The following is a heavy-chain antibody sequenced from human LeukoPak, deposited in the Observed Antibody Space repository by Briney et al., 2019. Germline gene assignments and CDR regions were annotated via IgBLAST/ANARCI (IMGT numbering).Heavy chain of an antibody. D-gene: IGHD2-21*01. CDR1: GFTFSSYW. J-gene: IGHJ4*02. CDR2: IKQDGSEK. Sequence: GGSLRLSCAASGFTFSSYWMSWVRQAPGKGLEWVANIKQDGSEKYYVDSVKGRFTISRDNAKNSLYLQMNSLRAEDTAVYYYARDLEGHICYFDYWGQGTLVTVSS. V-gene: IGHV3-7*01. CDR3: ARDLEGHICYFDY.